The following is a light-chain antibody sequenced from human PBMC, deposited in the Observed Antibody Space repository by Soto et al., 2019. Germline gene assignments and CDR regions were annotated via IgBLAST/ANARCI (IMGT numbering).Light chain of an antibody. Sequence: EIVMTQSPATVSVSPGERATLPCRASQSVSSNLAWYQQKPGQAPRLLIYGASTRATGIPARFSGSGSGTEFTLTVSSLQSEDFAVYYCQQYNNWPKTFGQGTKV. CDR2: GAS. J-gene: IGKJ1*01. V-gene: IGKV3-15*01. CDR3: QQYNNWPKT. CDR1: QSVSSN.